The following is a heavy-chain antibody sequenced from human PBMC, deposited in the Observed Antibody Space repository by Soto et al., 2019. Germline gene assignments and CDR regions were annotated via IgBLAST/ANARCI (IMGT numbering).Heavy chain of an antibody. CDR1: AGSLSSVFYS. CDR3: ARGAPVFIQH. D-gene: IGHD3-10*01. J-gene: IGHJ1*01. CDR2: IYHSGST. Sequence: PSDTLSLTWAVSAGSLSSVFYSWSWIRQPPGKGLEWIGYIYHSGSTYYNPSLKSRVTISVDRSKNQFSLKLSSVTAADTAVYYCARGAPVFIQHWGQRTLVTVSS. V-gene: IGHV4-30-2*01.